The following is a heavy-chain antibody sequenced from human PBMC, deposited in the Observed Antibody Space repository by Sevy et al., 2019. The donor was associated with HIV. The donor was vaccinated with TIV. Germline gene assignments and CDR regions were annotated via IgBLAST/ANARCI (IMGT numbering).Heavy chain of an antibody. CDR2: FDPEDGER. CDR3: ATTREYYQGKSCYFDY. J-gene: IGHJ4*02. D-gene: IGHD3-10*01. CDR1: GYTLTQLS. Sequence: ASVKVSCKVSGYTLTQLSMHWVRQAPGKGLEWMGSFDPEDGERIYAQKFQGGITMTEDTSTDTAYMDLGSLKSDDTAVYYCATTREYYQGKSCYFDYWGQGALVTVSS. V-gene: IGHV1-24*01.